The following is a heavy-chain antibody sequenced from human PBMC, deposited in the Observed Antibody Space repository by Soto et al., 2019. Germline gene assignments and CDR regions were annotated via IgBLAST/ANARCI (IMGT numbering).Heavy chain of an antibody. Sequence: EVQLLESGGDLVQPGRSLRLSCGASGFTFSGYAMSWVRQAPGKGLEWVSVIHGGGNSADYADSVKGRFTISRDNSKNTLYLQMSSLRGEDTAVYYCAKNRGRATTSWHFDYWGQGTLVTVSS. CDR2: IHGGGNSA. CDR1: GFTFSGYA. CDR3: AKNRGRATTSWHFDY. V-gene: IGHV3-23*01. J-gene: IGHJ4*02. D-gene: IGHD4-17*01.